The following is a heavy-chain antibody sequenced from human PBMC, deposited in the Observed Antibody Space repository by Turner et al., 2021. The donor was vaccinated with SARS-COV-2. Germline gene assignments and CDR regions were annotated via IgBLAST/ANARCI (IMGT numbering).Heavy chain of an antibody. D-gene: IGHD1-26*01. Sequence: QVQPVQSGAEVKKPGASVKVSCKASGYTFTSYYMHWVRQAPGQGLEWMGIINPSGVITSYAQKFQGRVTMTRDTSTSTVYMELSSLRSEDTAVYYCARDRGNSAVVGANQAGGMDVWGQGTTVTVSS. CDR2: INPSGVIT. J-gene: IGHJ6*02. CDR1: GYTFTSYY. V-gene: IGHV1-46*01. CDR3: ARDRGNSAVVGANQAGGMDV.